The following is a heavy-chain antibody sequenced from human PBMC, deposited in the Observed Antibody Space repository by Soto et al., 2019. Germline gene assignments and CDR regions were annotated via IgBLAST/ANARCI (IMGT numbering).Heavy chain of an antibody. CDR3: ARQGSSIKYYTMDV. V-gene: IGHV3-7*01. D-gene: IGHD2-2*01. CDR1: GFMFSTYL. CDR2: IRQGGNEK. J-gene: IGHJ6*02. Sequence: GGALRLSCTASGFMFSTYLMSWVRQAPGQGLEWVANIRQGGNEKFYVDSVKGRFTISRDNAKNSLYLQMNSLRPEDTAVYYCARQGSSIKYYTMDVWGQGTTVTV.